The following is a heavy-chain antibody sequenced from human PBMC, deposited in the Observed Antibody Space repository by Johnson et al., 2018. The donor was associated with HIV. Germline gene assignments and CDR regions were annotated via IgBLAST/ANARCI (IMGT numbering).Heavy chain of an antibody. D-gene: IGHD3-9*01. CDR2: ISSSGTTI. CDR3: ARDLYYDNRGIAFDS. V-gene: IGHV3-11*04. CDR1: GFTFSDYY. J-gene: IGHJ3*02. Sequence: QVQLVESGGNLVKPGGSLRLSCAASGFTFSDYYMNWIRQAPGKGLQWVSYISSSGTTIYYGDSVKGRFTISRDNAKNSLYLQMSSLRAEDTAVYYCARDLYYDNRGIAFDSWGQGTMVTVSS.